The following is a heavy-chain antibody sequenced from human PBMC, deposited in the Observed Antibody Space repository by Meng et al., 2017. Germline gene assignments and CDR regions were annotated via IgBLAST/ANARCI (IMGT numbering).Heavy chain of an antibody. D-gene: IGHD3-10*01. CDR2: IIPIFGTA. CDR3: ASLTGWFDP. CDR1: GGNFSSYA. V-gene: IGHV1-69*06. J-gene: IGHJ5*02. Sequence: VQLVTSWAELKKLVSSVKVSCKASGGNFSSYAISWVRQAPGQGLEWMGGIIPIFGTANYAQKFQGRVTITADKSTSTAYMELSSLRSEDTAVYYCASLTGWFDPWGQGTLVTVSS.